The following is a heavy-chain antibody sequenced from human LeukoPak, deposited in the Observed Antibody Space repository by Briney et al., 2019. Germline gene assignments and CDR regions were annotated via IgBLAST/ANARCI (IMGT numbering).Heavy chain of an antibody. CDR1: GYTFTGYY. V-gene: IGHV1-2*02. CDR3: ATPSLGYCSSTSCYGVY. D-gene: IGHD2-2*01. J-gene: IGHJ4*02. Sequence: PLASVKVPCNASGYTFTGYYMHGVRQAPGQGLEWMGWINPNSGGTNYAQKFQGRVTMTRDTSISTAYMELSRLRSDDTAVYYCATPSLGYCSSTSCYGVYWGQGTLVTVSS. CDR2: INPNSGGT.